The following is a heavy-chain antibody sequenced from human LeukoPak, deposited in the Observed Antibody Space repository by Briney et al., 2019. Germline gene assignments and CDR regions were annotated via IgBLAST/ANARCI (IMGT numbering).Heavy chain of an antibody. V-gene: IGHV3-23*01. CDR3: AKGGSWGDYYFYFYMDV. Sequence: GGSLRLSCEASGSGFTFGNFGMSWVRQAPGKGLEWLSGISGSGYYTYYADSVKGRFTISRDNSKNTLYIQMNSLRAEDTAVYYCAKGGSWGDYYFYFYMDVWGKGTTVTVSS. D-gene: IGHD3-16*01. CDR1: GSGFTFGNFG. CDR2: ISGSGYYT. J-gene: IGHJ6*03.